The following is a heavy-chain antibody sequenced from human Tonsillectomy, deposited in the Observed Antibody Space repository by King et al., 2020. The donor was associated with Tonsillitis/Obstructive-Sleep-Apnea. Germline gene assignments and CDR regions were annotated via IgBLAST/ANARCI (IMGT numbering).Heavy chain of an antibody. V-gene: IGHV3-66*01. CDR2: IYSGDAT. CDR1: GFTVSSNY. Sequence: VQLVQSGGGLVQPGGSLRLSCAASGFTVSSNYFSWVRQAPGKGLEWLSVIYSGDATYYADSEKGRFTISRDNSKNTVYLQMNSLRVEDTAVYYCARNVGXYYYXXXXXXKGTTVTVSS. J-gene: IGHJ6*03. CDR3: ARNVGXYYYXXXX.